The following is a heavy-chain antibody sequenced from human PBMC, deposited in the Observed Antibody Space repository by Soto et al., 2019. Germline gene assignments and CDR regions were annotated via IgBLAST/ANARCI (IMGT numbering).Heavy chain of an antibody. V-gene: IGHV1-18*01. CDR1: GYPFTSSG. J-gene: IGHJ1*01. CDR2: ISAYNGST. CDR3: ARTLDYYDSSGYCFQH. D-gene: IGHD3-22*01. Sequence: CKASGYPFTSSGISWVRQAPGQGLEWMGWISAYNGSTSYAQKFQGRVTMTRDTSTSTVYMELSSLRSEDTAVYYCARTLDYYDSSGYCFQHWGQGTLVTAPQ.